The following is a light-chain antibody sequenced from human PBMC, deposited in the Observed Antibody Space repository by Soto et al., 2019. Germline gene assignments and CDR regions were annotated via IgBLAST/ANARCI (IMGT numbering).Light chain of an antibody. CDR1: SSDIGSYNY. CDR3: SSPKTFGIRI. Sequence: QSVLTQPASVSGSPGQSIAISCTGTSSDIGSYNYVSWYQQHPGKAPKLIIHEVSNRPSGISDHFSGSKSGNTASLTISGLQADDEADYYCSSPKTFGIRIFVTGT. J-gene: IGLJ1*01. V-gene: IGLV2-14*01. CDR2: EVS.